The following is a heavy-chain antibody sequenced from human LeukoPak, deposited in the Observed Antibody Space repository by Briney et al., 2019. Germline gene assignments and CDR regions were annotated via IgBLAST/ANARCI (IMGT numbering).Heavy chain of an antibody. J-gene: IGHJ1*01. Sequence: SGGSLRLSCAASGFTFSSYSMNWVRQAPGKGLEWVSYIRSSSNIIYYADSVKGRFTISRDNTKNSLYLQMNSLRAEDTAVYYCARRGDGYGSMTARYFQHWGQGTLVTVSS. CDR3: ARRGDGYGSMTARYFQH. CDR1: GFTFSSYS. V-gene: IGHV3-48*04. CDR2: IRSSSNII. D-gene: IGHD5-24*01.